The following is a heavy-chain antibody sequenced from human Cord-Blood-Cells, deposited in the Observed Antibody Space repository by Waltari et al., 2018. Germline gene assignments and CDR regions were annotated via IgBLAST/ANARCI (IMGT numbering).Heavy chain of an antibody. CDR3: AREIGYCSSTSCYDAFDI. CDR2: IYHSGST. V-gene: IGHV4-38-2*02. Sequence: QVQLQESGPGLVKPSETLSLTCAVSGYSISSGYYWGWIRQPPGKGLEWIGSIYHSGSTYYNPSRKSRVTISVDTSKNQVSLKLSSVTAADTAVYYCAREIGYCSSTSCYDAFDIWGQGTMVTVSS. J-gene: IGHJ3*02. CDR1: GYSISSGYY. D-gene: IGHD2-2*01.